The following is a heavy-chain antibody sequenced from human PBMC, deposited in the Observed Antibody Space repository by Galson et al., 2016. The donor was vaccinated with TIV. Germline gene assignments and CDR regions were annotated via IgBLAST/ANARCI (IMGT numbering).Heavy chain of an antibody. J-gene: IGHJ4*02. D-gene: IGHD5-24*01. V-gene: IGHV3-30*03. CDR3: ATDGRDAYNPYFDS. Sequence: SGAEVKKPGESLKISCAASGFTFSAYRMDWVRQAPGKGLEWVAVISSDGTNAHYADSMKGRFTISRDNSGNTLYLQMNNLRSEDTAVYYCATDGRDAYNPYFDSWGQGTLVTVSS. CDR1: GFTFSAYR. CDR2: ISSDGTNA.